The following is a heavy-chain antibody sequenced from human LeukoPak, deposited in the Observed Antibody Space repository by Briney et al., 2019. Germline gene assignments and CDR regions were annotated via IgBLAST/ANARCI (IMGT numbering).Heavy chain of an antibody. CDR1: GFSFGDNA. Sequence: PGGSLRLSCTASGFSFGDNAMTWVRQAPGRGLEWVGFIRTKAYGGTTEYAASVKGRFTISRDDSKSIAYLQMNNLKTEDTAVYYCTRDSSGLVVPWGQGTLVTVSS. CDR3: TRDSSGLVVP. J-gene: IGHJ5*02. D-gene: IGHD5-12*01. V-gene: IGHV3-49*04. CDR2: IRTKAYGGTT.